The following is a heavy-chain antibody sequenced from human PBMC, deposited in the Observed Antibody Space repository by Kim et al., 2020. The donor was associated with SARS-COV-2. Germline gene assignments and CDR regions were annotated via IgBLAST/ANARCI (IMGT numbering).Heavy chain of an antibody. CDR3: ARFAALRTTLLRGDLAS. D-gene: IGHD1-26*01. V-gene: IGHV1-18*01. Sequence: ASVKVSCKASGYTFTSYGICWVRQAPGQGLEWLGWISVYNGNTNYAQKLQGRVTMTTDTSTSTAFMELRSLRSDDTAVYFCARFAALRTTLLRGDLASWGQGTLVTVSS. CDR2: ISVYNGNT. CDR1: GYTFTSYG. J-gene: IGHJ4*02.